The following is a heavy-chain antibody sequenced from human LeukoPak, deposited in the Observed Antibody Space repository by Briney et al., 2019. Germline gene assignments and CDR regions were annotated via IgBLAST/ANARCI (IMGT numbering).Heavy chain of an antibody. Sequence: PGGSLRLPCAASGFTFSSYGMYWVRQAPGKGLEWVAYIRYDGSNKYYTDSVKGRFTISRDNSKNTLYLQMNSLRAEDTAVYYCAKPLPGHPKDSGFDYWGQGTLVTVSS. CDR1: GFTFSSYG. CDR3: AKPLPGHPKDSGFDY. J-gene: IGHJ4*02. V-gene: IGHV3-30*02. D-gene: IGHD3/OR15-3a*01. CDR2: IRYDGSNK.